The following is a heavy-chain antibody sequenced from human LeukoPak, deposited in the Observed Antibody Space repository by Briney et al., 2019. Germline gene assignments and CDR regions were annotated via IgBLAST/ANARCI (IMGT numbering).Heavy chain of an antibody. D-gene: IGHD4-17*01. CDR3: ARGTTVTSFLDY. Sequence: ASVKVSCKASGGTFSSYAISWVRQAPGQGLEWMGGIIPIFGTANYAQKFQGRVTITADESTSTAYMELSSLRSEDMAVYYCARGTTVTSFLDYWGQGTLVTVSS. J-gene: IGHJ4*02. V-gene: IGHV1-69*13. CDR1: GGTFSSYA. CDR2: IIPIFGTA.